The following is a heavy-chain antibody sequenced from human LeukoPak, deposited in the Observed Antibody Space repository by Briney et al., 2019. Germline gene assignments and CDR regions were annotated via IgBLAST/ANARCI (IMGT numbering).Heavy chain of an antibody. CDR1: GGTFSSYA. V-gene: IGHV1-69*13. J-gene: IGHJ5*02. D-gene: IGHD2-2*01. CDR3: ARDDCSSTSCPEANNWFDP. CDR2: IIPIFGTA. Sequence: SVKVSXKASGGTFSSYAISWVRQAPGQGLEWMGGIIPIFGTANYAQKFQGRVTITADESTSTAYMELSSLRSEDTAVYYCARDDCSSTSCPEANNWFDPWGQGTLVTVSS.